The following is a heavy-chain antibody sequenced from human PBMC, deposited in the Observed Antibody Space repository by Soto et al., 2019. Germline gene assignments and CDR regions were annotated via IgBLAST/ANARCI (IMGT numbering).Heavy chain of an antibody. D-gene: IGHD4-17*01. CDR2: IRYDGSDP. Sequence: QVQLVESGGGVVQPGGSLRLSCGASGFTFRSYGMHWVRQAPGKGLEWVAVIRYDGSDPEYADSVKGRVTISRDNSQNMLYLKMNSLSADDTAVYYCARGWTTPIDYWGHGTLVTISS. J-gene: IGHJ4*01. V-gene: IGHV3-33*01. CDR1: GFTFRSYG. CDR3: ARGWTTPIDY.